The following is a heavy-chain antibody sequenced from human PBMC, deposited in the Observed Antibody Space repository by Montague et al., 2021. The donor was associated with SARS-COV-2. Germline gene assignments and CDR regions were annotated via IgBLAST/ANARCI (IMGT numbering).Heavy chain of an antibody. J-gene: IGHJ6*02. CDR1: GGSFSSSIYY. V-gene: IGHV4-39*07. D-gene: IGHD6-13*01. CDR2: INYSGRT. CDR3: ARDASWFVQQLISKWGMDV. Sequence: SETLSLTCTVSGGSFSSSIYYWGWIRQPPGKGLEWIGSINYSGRTYYNPSLKSRVTISVDTSKNQISLKVTSVTAADTAAYYCARDASWFVQQLISKWGMDVWGQGTTVTVSS.